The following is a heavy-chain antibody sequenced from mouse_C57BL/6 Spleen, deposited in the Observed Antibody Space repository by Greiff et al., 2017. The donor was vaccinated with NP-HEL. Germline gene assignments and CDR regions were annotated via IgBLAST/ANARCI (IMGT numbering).Heavy chain of an antibody. V-gene: IGHV1-81*01. D-gene: IGHD4-1*01. CDR2: IYPRSGNT. J-gene: IGHJ1*03. CDR1: GYTFTSYG. Sequence: VQLQQSGAELARPGASVKLSCKASGYTFTSYGISWVKQRTGQGLEWIGEIYPRSGNTYYNEKFKGKATLTADKSSSTAYMELRSLTSEDSAVYFGAREGELTGTLYWYFDVWGTGTTVTVSS. CDR3: AREGELTGTLYWYFDV.